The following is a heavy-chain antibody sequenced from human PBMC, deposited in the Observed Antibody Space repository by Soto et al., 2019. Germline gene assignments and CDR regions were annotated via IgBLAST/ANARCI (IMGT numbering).Heavy chain of an antibody. D-gene: IGHD5-18*01. CDR1: GFTFSSYW. J-gene: IGHJ4*02. V-gene: IGHV3-74*01. Sequence: EVQLVESGGGLVQPGGALRHSCAASGFTFSSYWMHWVRQAPGKGLVWVSRINSDGSSPHYADSVKGRFTISRDKAKNMLYLQMNSLRAENRAMYHCARVKTAMGLGTNCDYWGQGTLVTSSS. CDR2: INSDGSSP. CDR3: ARVKTAMGLGTNCDY.